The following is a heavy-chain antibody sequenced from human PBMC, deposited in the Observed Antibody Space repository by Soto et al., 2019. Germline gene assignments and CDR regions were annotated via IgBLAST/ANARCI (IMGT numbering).Heavy chain of an antibody. Sequence: GASVKVSCKASGYTFTSYAMHWVRQAPGQRLEWMGWINAGNGNTNYAQKFQGRVTITADESTSTAYMELSSLRSEDTAVYYCARDLTVFYYDSSGSGFGAFDIWGQGTMVTVSS. CDR3: ARDLTVFYYDSSGSGFGAFDI. CDR2: INAGNGNT. CDR1: GYTFTSYA. D-gene: IGHD3-22*01. V-gene: IGHV1-3*01. J-gene: IGHJ3*02.